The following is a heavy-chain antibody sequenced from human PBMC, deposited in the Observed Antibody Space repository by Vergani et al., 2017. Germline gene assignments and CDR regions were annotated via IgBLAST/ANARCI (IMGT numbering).Heavy chain of an antibody. CDR1: GGSISSYY. CDR2: IYYSGST. CDR3: ARVYSGSYRPPGYYGMDV. V-gene: IGHV4-59*01. Sequence: VQLQESGPGLVKPSETLSLTCTVSGGSISSYYWSWIRQPPGKGLEWIGYIYYSGSTNYNPSLKSRVTISVDTSKNQFSLKLSSVTAADTAVYYCARVYSGSYRPPGYYGMDVWGQGTTVTVSS. D-gene: IGHD1-26*01. J-gene: IGHJ6*02.